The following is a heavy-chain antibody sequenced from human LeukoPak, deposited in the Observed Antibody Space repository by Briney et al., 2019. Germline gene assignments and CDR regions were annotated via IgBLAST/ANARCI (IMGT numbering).Heavy chain of an antibody. V-gene: IGHV1-46*01. CDR1: GGTFSSYA. J-gene: IGHJ4*02. D-gene: IGHD3-22*01. CDR3: ARDLEGYYDSSGYYY. Sequence: ASVKVSCKASGGTFSSYAISWVRQAPGQGLEWMGIINPSGGSTSYAQKFQGRVTMTRDTSTSTVYMELSSLRSGDTAVYYCARDLEGYYDSSGYYYWGQGTLVTVSS. CDR2: INPSGGST.